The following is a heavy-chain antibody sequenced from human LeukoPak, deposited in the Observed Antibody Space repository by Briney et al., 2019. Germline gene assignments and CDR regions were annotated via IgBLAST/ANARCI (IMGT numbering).Heavy chain of an antibody. Sequence: SETLSLTCTVSGGSISSYYWSWIRQPPGKGLEWIGYIYYSGSTNYNPSLKSRVTISVDTSKNQFSRKLSSVTAADTAVYYCARVAAGRDFWSGFGDYYYYMDVWGKGTTVTVSS. J-gene: IGHJ6*03. V-gene: IGHV4-59*01. CDR1: GGSISSYY. D-gene: IGHD3-3*01. CDR3: ARVAAGRDFWSGFGDYYYYMDV. CDR2: IYYSGST.